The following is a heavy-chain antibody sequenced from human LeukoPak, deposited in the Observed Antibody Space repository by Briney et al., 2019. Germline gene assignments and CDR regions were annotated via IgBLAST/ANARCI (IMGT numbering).Heavy chain of an antibody. CDR1: GGSINNYY. D-gene: IGHD1-26*01. V-gene: IGHV4-59*01. J-gene: IGHJ4*02. CDR3: ARGGYSGSYSWYFDY. CDR2: IYYSGST. Sequence: SETLSLTCTVSGGSINNYYWSWIRQPPGKGLEWIGYIYYSGSTSYNPSLKSRVTISIDTSKNQFSLRLSSVAAADTAVYYCARGGYSGSYSWYFDYWGQGTLVTVSS.